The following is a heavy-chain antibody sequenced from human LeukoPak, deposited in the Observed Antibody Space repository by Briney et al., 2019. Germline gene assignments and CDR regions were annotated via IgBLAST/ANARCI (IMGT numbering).Heavy chain of an antibody. CDR3: ARDPYFGELSPHVYYWYMDV. CDR2: IQYDGSNQ. Sequence: PGGSLRLSCAASGFTFSDYGMHWVRQAPGKGLEGVAFIQYDGSNQFYADSVKGRFTISRDNAENSLYLQMNSLRAEDTAVYYCARDPYFGELSPHVYYWYMDVRGKGTTVTISS. J-gene: IGHJ6*03. D-gene: IGHD3-10*01. CDR1: GFTFSDYG. V-gene: IGHV3-30*02.